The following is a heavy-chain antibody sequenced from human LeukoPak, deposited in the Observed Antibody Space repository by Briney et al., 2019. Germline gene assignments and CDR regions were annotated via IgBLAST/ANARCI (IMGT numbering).Heavy chain of an antibody. D-gene: IGHD5-18*01. Sequence: GGSLRLSCAASGFTFSSYSMNWVRQAPGKGLEWVSYISSSSNTIYYADSVKGRFTISRDNAKNSLYLQMNSLRDEDTALYYCVTDTSMRGLFDCWGQGTLVTVSS. J-gene: IGHJ4*02. CDR3: VTDTSMRGLFDC. V-gene: IGHV3-48*02. CDR2: ISSSSNTI. CDR1: GFTFSSYS.